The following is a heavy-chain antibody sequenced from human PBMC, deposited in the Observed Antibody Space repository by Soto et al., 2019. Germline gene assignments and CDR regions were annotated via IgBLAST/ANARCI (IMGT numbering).Heavy chain of an antibody. Sequence: PGGSLRLSCAASGFTFSSYGMHWVRQAPGKGLEWVAVISYDGSNKYYADSVKGRFTISRDNSKNTLYLQMNSLRAEDTAVYYCAKMAAAGLYYYYGMAVWGQGTTVTVSS. D-gene: IGHD6-13*01. CDR1: GFTFSSYG. J-gene: IGHJ6*02. CDR2: ISYDGSNK. CDR3: AKMAAAGLYYYYGMAV. V-gene: IGHV3-30*18.